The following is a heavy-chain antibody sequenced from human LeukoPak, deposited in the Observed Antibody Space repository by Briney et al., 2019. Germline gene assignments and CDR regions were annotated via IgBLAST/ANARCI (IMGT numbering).Heavy chain of an antibody. CDR3: ARDIVGAMDRDAFDI. CDR2: INWNGGST. Sequence: GGSLRLSCAASGFTFDDYGMSWVRQAPGKGLEWVSGINWNGGSTGYADSVKGRFTISRDNAKNSLYLQMNSLRAEDTALYYCARDIVGAMDRDAFDIWGQGTMVTVSS. D-gene: IGHD1-26*01. CDR1: GFTFDDYG. V-gene: IGHV3-20*04. J-gene: IGHJ3*02.